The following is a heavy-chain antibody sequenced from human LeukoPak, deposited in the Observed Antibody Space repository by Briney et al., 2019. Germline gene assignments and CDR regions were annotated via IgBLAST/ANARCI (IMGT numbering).Heavy chain of an antibody. Sequence: GRSLRLSCAASGFTFSSYGMHWVRQAPGKGLEWVAVIWYDGSNKYYADSVKGRFTISRDNSKNTLYLQMNSLRAEDTAVYYCARDPGYSYGYVSYFDYWGQGTLVTVSS. CDR2: IWYDGSNK. V-gene: IGHV3-33*01. CDR1: GFTFSSYG. CDR3: ARDPGYSYGYVSYFDY. J-gene: IGHJ4*02. D-gene: IGHD5-18*01.